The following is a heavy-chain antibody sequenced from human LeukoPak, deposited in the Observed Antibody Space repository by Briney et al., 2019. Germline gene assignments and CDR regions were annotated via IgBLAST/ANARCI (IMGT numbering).Heavy chain of an antibody. D-gene: IGHD1-26*01. CDR1: GFTFSSYW. CDR3: ARDRHSGSYPYYYYYMDV. Sequence: GGSLRLSCAASGFTFSSYWMHWVRQAPGKGLVWVSRINSDGSSTSYADSVKGRFTISRDNAKNTLYLQMNSLRAEDTAVYYCARDRHSGSYPYYYYYMDVWGKGTTVTISS. V-gene: IGHV3-74*01. J-gene: IGHJ6*03. CDR2: INSDGSST.